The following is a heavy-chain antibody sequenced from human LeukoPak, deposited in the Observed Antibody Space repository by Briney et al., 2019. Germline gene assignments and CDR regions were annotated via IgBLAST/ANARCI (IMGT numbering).Heavy chain of an antibody. D-gene: IGHD1-14*01. V-gene: IGHV1-18*03. CDR2: ISTYDAKT. Sequence: GASVKVSCKASGYTFVRYGVNWVRQARGQGLEWMGCISTYDAKTHYAERLQDRFTMTRDISASTVYMELRSLTSDDMAVYYCARDNRAPGPVFVDYWGQGTLVTVSS. CDR3: ARDNRAPGPVFVDY. J-gene: IGHJ4*02. CDR1: GYTFVRYG.